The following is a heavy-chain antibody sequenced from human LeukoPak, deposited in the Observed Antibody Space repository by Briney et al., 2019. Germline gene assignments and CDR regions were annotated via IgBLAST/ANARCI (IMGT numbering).Heavy chain of an antibody. CDR2: IYYSGST. CDR1: GGSISSTTYY. V-gene: IGHV4-39*07. D-gene: IGHD3-22*01. Sequence: SETLSLTCTVSGGSISSTTYYWGWLRQPPGKGLEWIGSIYYSGSTYYSPSLKSRVTISVNTSKKQFSLKLSSVTAADTAVYYCARGYPYNYYDSSGYYRLAHFDYWGQGTLVTVSS. CDR3: ARGYPYNYYDSSGYYRLAHFDY. J-gene: IGHJ4*02.